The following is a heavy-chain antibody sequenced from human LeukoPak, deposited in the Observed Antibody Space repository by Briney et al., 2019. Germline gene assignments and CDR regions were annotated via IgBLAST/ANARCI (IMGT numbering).Heavy chain of an antibody. D-gene: IGHD3-16*01. CDR2: INHSGST. CDR1: GFTFSSYA. CDR3: AREPVSLGYYMDV. Sequence: GSLRLSCAASGFTFSSYAMSWVRQAPGKGLEWIGEINHSGSTNYNPSLKSRVTISVDTSKNQFSLKLSSVTSADTAVYYCAREPVSLGYYMDVWGKGTTVTISS. V-gene: IGHV4-34*01. J-gene: IGHJ6*03.